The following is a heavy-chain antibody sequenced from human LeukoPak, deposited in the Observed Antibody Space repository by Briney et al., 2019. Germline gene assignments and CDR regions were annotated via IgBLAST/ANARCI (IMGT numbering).Heavy chain of an antibody. J-gene: IGHJ4*02. D-gene: IGHD3-16*01. Sequence: GGSLRLSCAASGFTFSSYSMNWVRQAPGKGLEWVSSINSDSSLMFYAESVKGRFTISRDNARNSLYLQMNSLRAEDTAVYYCIRDLFDDYSLDYWGQGALVTVST. CDR3: IRDLFDDYSLDY. CDR2: INSDSSLM. V-gene: IGHV3-21*01. CDR1: GFTFSSYS.